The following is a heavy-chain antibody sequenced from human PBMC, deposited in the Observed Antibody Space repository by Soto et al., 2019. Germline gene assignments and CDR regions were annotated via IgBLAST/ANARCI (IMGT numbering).Heavy chain of an antibody. CDR3: AHRAGLQGNWNGGYFDF. Sequence: QITLKESGPTRVKPTKTLTLTCTFSGFSLSTSGVGVGWIRQPPGKALERLALIYWDDDKRYSPSLKSRLTITKDTSKNQVVLTMTNMDPVDTATYYCAHRAGLQGNWNGGYFDFWGQGALVTVSS. J-gene: IGHJ4*02. CDR2: IYWDDDK. D-gene: IGHD1-1*01. CDR1: GFSLSTSGVG. V-gene: IGHV2-5*02.